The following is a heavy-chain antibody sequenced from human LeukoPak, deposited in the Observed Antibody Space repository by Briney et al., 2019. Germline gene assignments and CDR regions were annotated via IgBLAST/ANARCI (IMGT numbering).Heavy chain of an antibody. CDR2: IIPIFGTA. D-gene: IGHD2-2*01. J-gene: IGHJ6*03. CDR3: ARAPAIVVVPAAINYYYYYMDV. Sequence: ASVKVSCKASGGTFSSYAISWVRQAPGQGLEWMGGIIPIFGTANYAQKFQGRVTITTDESTSTAYMELSSLRSEDTAVYYCARAPAIVVVPAAINYYYYYMDVWGKGTTVTVSS. CDR1: GGTFSSYA. V-gene: IGHV1-69*05.